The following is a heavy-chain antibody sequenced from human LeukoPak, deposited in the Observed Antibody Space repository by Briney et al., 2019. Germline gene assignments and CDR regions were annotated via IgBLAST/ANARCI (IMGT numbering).Heavy chain of an antibody. CDR3: ATDGPLMGGSWLY. Sequence: GASVKVSCKVSGYTLTELSMHWVRQAPGKGLEWMGGFDPEDGETIYAQKFQGRVTMTEDTSTDTAYMEPRSLRSEDTAVYYCATDGPLMGGSWLYWGQGTLVTVSS. CDR1: GYTLTELS. V-gene: IGHV1-24*01. J-gene: IGHJ4*02. CDR2: FDPEDGET. D-gene: IGHD1-26*01.